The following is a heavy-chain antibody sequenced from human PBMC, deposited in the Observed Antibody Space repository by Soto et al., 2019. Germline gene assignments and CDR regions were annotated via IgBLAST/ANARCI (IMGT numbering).Heavy chain of an antibody. J-gene: IGHJ1*01. CDR3: ARVLSALGDFQH. CDR1: RFTFSSYW. V-gene: IGHV3-7*01. CDR2: IKQDGSEK. Sequence: GGSLRLSCAASRFTFSSYWVSWVRQAPGKGLEWVANIKQDGSEKSYVDSVKGRFTISRDNAKNSMYLQMNSMRAEATAVYYCARVLSALGDFQHWGQGTLVTVSS. D-gene: IGHD3-16*01.